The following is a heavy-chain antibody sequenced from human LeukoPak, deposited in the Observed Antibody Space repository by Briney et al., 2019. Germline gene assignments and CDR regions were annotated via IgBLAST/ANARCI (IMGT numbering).Heavy chain of an antibody. CDR2: IRTKDYSRTT. V-gene: IGHV3-49*04. Sequence: GGSLRLSCAAAGFSFENYAVTWVRQAPGKGLEWVGIIRTKDYSRTTQYAASVAGRFTISRDDANNVAYLHMNNLRSHDTAMYYCARSITGNGWKYYFDHWGRGTLLTVSS. CDR3: ARSITGNGWKYYFDH. J-gene: IGHJ4*01. CDR1: GFSFENYA. D-gene: IGHD1-1*01.